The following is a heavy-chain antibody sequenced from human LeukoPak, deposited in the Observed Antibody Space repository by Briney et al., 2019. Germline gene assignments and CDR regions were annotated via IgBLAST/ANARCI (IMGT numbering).Heavy chain of an antibody. V-gene: IGHV3-74*01. CDR1: GLTFSSYW. D-gene: IGHD1-14*01. Sequence: PGGSLRLSCAASGLTFSSYWMHWVRQAPGKGLVWVSRINSDGSSTTYADSVKGRFTISRDNAKNTLYLQMNSLRAEDTAVYYCARAGSTGANNWFDPWGQGTLVTVSS. J-gene: IGHJ5*02. CDR3: ARAGSTGANNWFDP. CDR2: INSDGSST.